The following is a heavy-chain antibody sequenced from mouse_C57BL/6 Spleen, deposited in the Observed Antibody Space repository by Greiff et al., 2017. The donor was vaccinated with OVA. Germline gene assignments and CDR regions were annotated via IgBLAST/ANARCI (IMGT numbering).Heavy chain of an antibody. CDR3: ARWDYDEDYAMDY. Sequence: LQQPGAELVRPGSSVKLSCKASGYTFTSYWMDWVKQRPGQGLEWIGNIYPSDSETHYNQKFKDKATLTVDKSSSTAYMQLSSLTSEDSAVYYCARWDYDEDYAMDYWGQGTSVTVSS. CDR2: IYPSDSET. D-gene: IGHD2-4*01. CDR1: GYTFTSYW. V-gene: IGHV1-61*01. J-gene: IGHJ4*01.